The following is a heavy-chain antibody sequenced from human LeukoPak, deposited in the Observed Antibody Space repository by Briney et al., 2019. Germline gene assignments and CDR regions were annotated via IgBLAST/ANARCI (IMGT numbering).Heavy chain of an antibody. Sequence: PGGSLRLSCAASGFTFSSYAMSWVRQAPGKGLEWVSTISASGGSTYYADSVEGRFTISRDNSKNTLYLQMNSMRVEDTAVYYCAKDGSVPADRYNWFDPWGQGTLVTVSS. J-gene: IGHJ5*02. D-gene: IGHD2-2*01. CDR1: GFTFSSYA. CDR2: ISASGGST. CDR3: AKDGSVPADRYNWFDP. V-gene: IGHV3-23*01.